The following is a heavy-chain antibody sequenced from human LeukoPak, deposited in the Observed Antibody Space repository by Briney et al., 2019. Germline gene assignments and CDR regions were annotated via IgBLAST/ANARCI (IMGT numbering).Heavy chain of an antibody. J-gene: IGHJ4*02. CDR3: ARSSNGYYYDSSGYSTFDY. CDR1: GFTFSSYG. D-gene: IGHD3-22*01. Sequence: PGGSLRLSCAASGFTFSSYGMHWVRQAPGKGLEWVAFIRYDGSNKYYADSVKGRFTISRDNSKNTLYLQMNSLRAEDTAVYHCARSSNGYYYDSSGYSTFDYWGQGTLVTVSS. V-gene: IGHV3-30*02. CDR2: IRYDGSNK.